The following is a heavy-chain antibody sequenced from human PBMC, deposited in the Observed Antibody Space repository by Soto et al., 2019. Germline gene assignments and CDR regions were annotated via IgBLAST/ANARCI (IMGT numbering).Heavy chain of an antibody. V-gene: IGHV1-18*01. CDR2: ISPNNGKT. CDR1: GYTFTSYG. Sequence: ASVKVSCKASGYTFTSYGISWVRQAPGQGLEWMGWISPNNGKTNYAQKIQGRVTITTDKSTSTAYMELRSLRSEDTAVYYCASPRGSYHTYYFDYWGQGTLVTVSS. CDR3: ASPRGSYHTYYFDY. J-gene: IGHJ4*02. D-gene: IGHD1-26*01.